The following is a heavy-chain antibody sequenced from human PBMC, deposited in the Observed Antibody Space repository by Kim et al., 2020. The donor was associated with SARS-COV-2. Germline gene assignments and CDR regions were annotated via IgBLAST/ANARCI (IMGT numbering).Heavy chain of an antibody. V-gene: IGHV4-4*02. CDR1: GGSISSSNW. CDR3: ARDSRSDYYDSSGYYYGLVYYGXXX. J-gene: IGHJ6*02. D-gene: IGHD3-22*01. CDR2: IYHSGST. Sequence: SETLSLTCAVSGGSISSSNWWSWVRQPPGKGLEWIGEIYHSGSTNYNPSLQSRVTXSVDKSKNQFSLKLSSVTAADTAVYYCARDSRSDYYDSSGYYYGLVYYGXXXWGQGXXVTVSS.